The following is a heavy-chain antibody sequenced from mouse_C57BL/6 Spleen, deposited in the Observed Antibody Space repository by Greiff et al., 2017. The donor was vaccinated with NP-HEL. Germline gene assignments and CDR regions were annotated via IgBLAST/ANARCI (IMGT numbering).Heavy chain of an antibody. CDR2: ISYDGSN. D-gene: IGHD2-14*01. CDR1: GYSITSGYY. J-gene: IGHJ2*01. Sequence: EVKLVESGPGLVKPSQSLSLTCSVTGYSITSGYYWNWIRQFPGNKLEWMGYISYDGSNNYNPSLKNRISITRDTSKNQFFLKLNSVTTEDTATYYCARVVRQGYYFDYWGQGTTLTVSS. CDR3: ARVVRQGYYFDY. V-gene: IGHV3-6*01.